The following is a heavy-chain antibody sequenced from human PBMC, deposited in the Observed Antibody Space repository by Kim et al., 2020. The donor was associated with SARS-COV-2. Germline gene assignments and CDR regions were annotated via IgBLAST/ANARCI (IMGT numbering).Heavy chain of an antibody. D-gene: IGHD2-8*02. CDR2: ISSSSSYI. V-gene: IGHV3-21*01. CDR1: GFTFSSYS. J-gene: IGHJ3*02. CDR3: ARLILLPVDAFDI. Sequence: GGSLRLSCAASGFTFSSYSMNWVRQAPGKGLEWVSSISSSSSYIYYADSVKGRFTISRDNAKNSLYLQMNSLRAEDTAVYYCARLILLPVDAFDIWGQGTMVTVSS.